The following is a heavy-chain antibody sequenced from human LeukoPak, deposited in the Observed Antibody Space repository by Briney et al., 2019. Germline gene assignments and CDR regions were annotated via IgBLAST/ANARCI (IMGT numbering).Heavy chain of an antibody. CDR2: IYTSGST. J-gene: IGHJ4*02. D-gene: IGHD3-22*01. CDR3: ALIKYYYDSSGYRERDY. V-gene: IGHV4-61*02. CDR1: GGSISSGSYY. Sequence: SETLSLTCTVSGGSISSGSYYWSWIRQPAGKGLEWIGRIYTSGSTNYNPSLKSRVTISVDTSKNQFSLKLSSVTAADTAVYYCALIKYYYDSSGYRERDYWGQGTLVTVSS.